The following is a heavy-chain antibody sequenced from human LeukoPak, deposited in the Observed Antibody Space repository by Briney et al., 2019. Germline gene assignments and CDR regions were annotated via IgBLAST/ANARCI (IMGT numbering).Heavy chain of an antibody. CDR3: ARDLTGSSGWRELGY. CDR2: IFHTGNT. Sequence: PSETLSLTCTVSGGSTSSGGYYWSWIRQPPGKGLEWIGYIFHTGNTYYNPSLKSRVTISVDTSKNQFSLKLSFVTAADTAVYYCARDLTGSSGWRELGYWGQGTLVTVSS. D-gene: IGHD6-19*01. V-gene: IGHV4-30-2*01. J-gene: IGHJ4*02. CDR1: GGSTSSGGYY.